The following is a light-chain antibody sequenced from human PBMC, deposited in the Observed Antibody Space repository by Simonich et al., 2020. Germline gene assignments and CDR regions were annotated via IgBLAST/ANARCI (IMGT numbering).Light chain of an antibody. V-gene: IGLV1-51*01. CDR2: DNS. Sequence: QSVLTQPPSVSAAPGQKVTISCSGSSSNIGNNYVSWYQQLPGTAPKLLIYDNSKRPSGIPDRFSGSKSGTSATLGITGLQTGDEADYYCSSYTSSSIVVFGGGTKRTVL. CDR1: SSNIGNNY. CDR3: SSYTSSSIVV. J-gene: IGLJ2*01.